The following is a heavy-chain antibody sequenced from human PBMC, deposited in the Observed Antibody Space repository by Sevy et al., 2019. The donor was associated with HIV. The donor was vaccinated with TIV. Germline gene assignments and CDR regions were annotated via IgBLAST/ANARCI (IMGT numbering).Heavy chain of an antibody. Sequence: GGSLRLSCAASGFTFDDYTMHWVRQAPGKGLEWVSLISWDGGSTYYADSVKGRFTISRDNSKNSLYLQMNSLRTEDTALYYCAQDIQRGSSTSWRYFDLWGRGTLVTVSS. D-gene: IGHD2-2*01. CDR2: ISWDGGST. J-gene: IGHJ2*01. CDR1: GFTFDDYT. CDR3: AQDIQRGSSTSWRYFDL. V-gene: IGHV3-43*01.